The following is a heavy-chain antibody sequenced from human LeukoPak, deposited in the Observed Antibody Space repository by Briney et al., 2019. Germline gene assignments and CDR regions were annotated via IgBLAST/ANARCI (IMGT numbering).Heavy chain of an antibody. J-gene: IGHJ2*01. D-gene: IGHD3-10*01. CDR2: ISSGGSST. CDR1: GFTFISYW. CDR3: ARGRGWYFDL. Sequence: GGSLRLSCAASGFTFISYWMHWVRQAPGKGLVWVSRISSGGSSTNYADSVKGRFTISRDNAENTLYLQMNSLRVEDTAVYYCARGRGWYFDLWGRGTLVTVSS. V-gene: IGHV3-74*01.